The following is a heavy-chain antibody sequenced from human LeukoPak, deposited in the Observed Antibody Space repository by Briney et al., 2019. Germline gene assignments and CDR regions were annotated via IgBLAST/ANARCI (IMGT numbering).Heavy chain of an antibody. CDR2: IYYSGST. V-gene: IGHV4-59*01. CDR3: ARARDQATDYYFDY. Sequence: SQTLSLTCTVSGGSISSYYWSWIRQPPGKGLEWIGYIYYSGSTNYNPSLKSRVTISVDTSKNQFSLKLSSVTAADTAVYYCARARDQATDYYFDYWGQGTLVTVSS. D-gene: IGHD1-26*01. CDR1: GGSISSYY. J-gene: IGHJ4*02.